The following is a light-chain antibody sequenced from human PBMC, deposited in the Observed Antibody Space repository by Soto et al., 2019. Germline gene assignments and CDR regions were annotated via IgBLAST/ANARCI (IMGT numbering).Light chain of an antibody. CDR2: GAF. Sequence: DIRLTQPPSFLSASAGDRVTITCRASQDITKYLAWFQQKPGRAPKLLIYGAFTLQRGVPSRFSGRGSGTEFTLTISSLQPEDFATYYCQQVDTYPMTFGGGTKVDIK. J-gene: IGKJ4*01. CDR1: QDITKY. V-gene: IGKV1-9*01. CDR3: QQVDTYPMT.